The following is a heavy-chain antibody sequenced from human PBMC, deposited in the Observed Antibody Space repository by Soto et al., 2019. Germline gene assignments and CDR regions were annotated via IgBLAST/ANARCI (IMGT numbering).Heavy chain of an antibody. D-gene: IGHD2-2*01. CDR2: INPSGGNT. J-gene: IGHJ6*02. V-gene: IGHV1-46*01. CDR3: ARDTPHIVVVDYYGMDV. CDR1: GYTFTSYY. Sequence: ASVKVSCKASGYTFTSYYMHWVRQAPGQGLEWMGIINPSGGNTNYAQKLQGRVTMTTDTSTSTAYMELRSLRSDDTAVYYCARDTPHIVVVDYYGMDVWGQGTTVTVSS.